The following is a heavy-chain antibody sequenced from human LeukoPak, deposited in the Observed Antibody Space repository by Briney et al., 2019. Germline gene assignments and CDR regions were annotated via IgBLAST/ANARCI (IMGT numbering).Heavy chain of an antibody. CDR2: ISSNGVIM. J-gene: IGHJ5*02. V-gene: IGHV3-11*04. CDR1: GFTFSDYY. Sequence: TGGSLRLSCAASGFTFSDYYMSWIRQAPGKGLEWVSHISSNGVIMYYTDSVKGRFTISRDNAKNSLYLQMNSLRAEDTAVYYCAQGGLRRFDPWGQGTLVTVSS. CDR3: AQGGLRRFDP. D-gene: IGHD4-17*01.